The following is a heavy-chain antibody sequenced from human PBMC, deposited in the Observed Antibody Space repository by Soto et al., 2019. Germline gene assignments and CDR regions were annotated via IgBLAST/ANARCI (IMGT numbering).Heavy chain of an antibody. J-gene: IGHJ4*02. CDR2: ISWNSGSI. Sequence: LRLSCAASGFTFDDYAMHWVRQAPGKGLEWVSGISWNSGSIGYVDSVKGRFIISRDNAKNSLYLEMNSLRVEDTAVYYCARDWGGLGYWGQGTLVTVSS. CDR3: ARDWGGLGY. V-gene: IGHV3-9*01. CDR1: GFTFDDYA. D-gene: IGHD3-10*01.